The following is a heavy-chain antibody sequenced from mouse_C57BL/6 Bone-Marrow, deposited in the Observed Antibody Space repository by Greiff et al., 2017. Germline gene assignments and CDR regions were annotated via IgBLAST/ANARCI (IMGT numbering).Heavy chain of an antibody. CDR1: GFNIKDDY. Sequence: VQLQQSGAELVRPGASVKLSCTASGFNIKDDYMHWVKQRPEQGLEWIGWIDPENGDTEYASKFQGKATITADTYSNTAYLQLSSLTSEDTAVYYCTTVRLYYYAMDYWGQGTSVTVSS. D-gene: IGHD1-1*02. J-gene: IGHJ4*01. V-gene: IGHV14-4*01. CDR3: TTVRLYYYAMDY. CDR2: IDPENGDT.